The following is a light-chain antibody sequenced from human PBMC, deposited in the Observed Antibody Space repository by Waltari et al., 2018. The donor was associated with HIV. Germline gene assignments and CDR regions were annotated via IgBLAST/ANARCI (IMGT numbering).Light chain of an antibody. Sequence: QSELTQPPSVSAAPGQRVTISRPGSRFNFGAGYDVPWYQQVPGRAPKVVIYGNSNRPSGVPDRFSGSKSGSSASLVITGLQSEDEADYYCQSYDSNLSGLFGGGTKVTVL. V-gene: IGLV1-40*01. CDR3: QSYDSNLSGL. J-gene: IGLJ2*01. CDR2: GNS. CDR1: RFNFGAGYD.